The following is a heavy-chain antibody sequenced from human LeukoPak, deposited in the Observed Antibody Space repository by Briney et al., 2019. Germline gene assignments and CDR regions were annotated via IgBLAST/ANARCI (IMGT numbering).Heavy chain of an antibody. CDR2: IRQNGNEK. V-gene: IGHV3-7*01. Sequence: PGGSLRLSCEASELTINRHWMSWVRQAPGRGLEWVASIRQNGNEKYYVDSVKGRFIISRNNAENSLSLQMNSLRAEDTAVYYCARDYYGSGRSYYYYYYYMDVWGKGTTVTVSS. D-gene: IGHD3-10*01. J-gene: IGHJ6*03. CDR1: ELTINRHW. CDR3: ARDYYGSGRSYYYYYYYMDV.